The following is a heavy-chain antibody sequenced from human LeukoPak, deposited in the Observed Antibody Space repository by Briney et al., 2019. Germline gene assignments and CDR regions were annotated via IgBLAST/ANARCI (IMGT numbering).Heavy chain of an antibody. CDR3: ATDWAWGGFDY. CDR2: ISGTGGNT. J-gene: IGHJ4*02. CDR1: GFSFSNYA. D-gene: IGHD3-16*01. Sequence: GGSLRLSCAVSGFSFSNYAMSWVRQFPGKGLEWVSGISGTGGNTYYADSVKGRFTISRDNSKNTLYLQMNSLTAEDTAVYYCATDWAWGGFDYWGQGVLVTVSS. V-gene: IGHV3-23*01.